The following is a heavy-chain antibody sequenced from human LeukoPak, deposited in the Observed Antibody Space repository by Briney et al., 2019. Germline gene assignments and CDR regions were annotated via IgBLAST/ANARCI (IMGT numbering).Heavy chain of an antibody. CDR1: GFTFSNYG. Sequence: GGSLRLSCAASGFTFSNYGMHWVRQAPGKGLEWVAFERYDETTKSYADSVKGRFTISRDNSKTTLYLQMNSLRAEDTAVYYCAKDVPTAYFDYWGQGTLVTVSS. CDR3: AKDVPTAYFDY. CDR2: ERYDETTK. V-gene: IGHV3-30*02. J-gene: IGHJ4*02. D-gene: IGHD2-2*01.